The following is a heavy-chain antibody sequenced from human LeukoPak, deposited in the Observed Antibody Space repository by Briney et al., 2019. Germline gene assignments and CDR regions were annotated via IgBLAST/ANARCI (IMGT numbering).Heavy chain of an antibody. J-gene: IGHJ4*02. CDR3: AKEDRYCSSTSCLGAGDY. D-gene: IGHD2-2*01. Sequence: PGGSLRLSCAASGFTFSSYAMSWVRQAPGKGLEWVLAISGSGGSTYYPDSVKGRFTISRDNSKNTLYLQMNSLRAEDTAVYYCAKEDRYCSSTSCLGAGDYWGQGTLVTVSS. CDR1: GFTFSSYA. CDR2: ISGSGGST. V-gene: IGHV3-23*01.